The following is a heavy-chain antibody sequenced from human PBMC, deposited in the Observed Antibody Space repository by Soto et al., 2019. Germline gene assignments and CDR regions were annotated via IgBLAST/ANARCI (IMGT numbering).Heavy chain of an antibody. Sequence: QVQLVESAGSLVKPGGSLRLSCAASGFTFSDYYMSWIRQAPGKGLEWVSYISSSRSYTNYADSVKGRFTISRDNAKNSLYLQMNSLRAEYTAVYYCARDADILTSSDAFDIWGQGTMVTVSS. J-gene: IGHJ3*02. CDR3: ARDADILTSSDAFDI. CDR1: GFTFSDYY. D-gene: IGHD3-9*01. V-gene: IGHV3-11*05. CDR2: ISSSRSYT.